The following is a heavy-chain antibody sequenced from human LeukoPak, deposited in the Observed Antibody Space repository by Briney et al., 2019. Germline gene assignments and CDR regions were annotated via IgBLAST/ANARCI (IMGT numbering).Heavy chain of an antibody. CDR1: GGSFSGYY. Sequence: SETLSLTCAVYGGSFSGYYWSWIRQPPGKGLEWIGEINHSGSTNYNPSLKSRVTISVDTSKNQFSLKLSSVTAADTAVYYCASCMVRGVIRHWGQGTLVTVSS. D-gene: IGHD3-10*01. CDR2: INHSGST. J-gene: IGHJ4*02. V-gene: IGHV4-34*01. CDR3: ASCMVRGVIRH.